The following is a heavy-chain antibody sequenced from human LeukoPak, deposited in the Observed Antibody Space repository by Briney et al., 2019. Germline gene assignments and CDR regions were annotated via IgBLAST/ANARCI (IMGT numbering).Heavy chain of an antibody. CDR3: ATADAPPHRVTIFWMPDF. CDR2: INPNNGGT. J-gene: IGHJ4*02. V-gene: IGHV1-2*06. Sequence: ASVKVSCKASGYTFTGYYMHWVRQAPGQGLEWMGRINPNNGGTNYAQKFQGRVTMTGDTSISTAYMELSSLRSDDTAVYYCATADAPPHRVTIFWMPDFWGQGTLVTVSS. D-gene: IGHD3-9*01. CDR1: GYTFTGYY.